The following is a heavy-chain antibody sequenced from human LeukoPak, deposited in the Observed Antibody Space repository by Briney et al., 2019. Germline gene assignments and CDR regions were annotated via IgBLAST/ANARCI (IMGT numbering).Heavy chain of an antibody. V-gene: IGHV4-39*07. CDR2: IYYSGST. CDR3: ARVTGYRVEDYFDY. CDR1: GGSISSNSYY. Sequence: SETLSLTCIVSGGSISSNSYYWGWIRQPPGKGLEWIGSIYYSGSTYYNPSLKSRVTISVDTSKKQFSLKLSSVTAADTAVYYCARVTGYRVEDYFDYWGQGTLVTVSS. J-gene: IGHJ4*02. D-gene: IGHD6-13*01.